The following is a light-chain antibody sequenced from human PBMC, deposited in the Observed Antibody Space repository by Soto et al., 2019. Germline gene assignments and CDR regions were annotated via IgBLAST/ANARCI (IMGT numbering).Light chain of an antibody. Sequence: DIQLTQSPSSLSASVGDRVSITCRASQYISTYLNWYQQKPGKAPKLLIYAASNLQSGVPSRFSGSGSGTEFTLTISSLQPEDFATYYCQQPYGTVRTFGQGTKVDIK. V-gene: IGKV1-39*01. CDR3: QQPYGTVRT. CDR2: AAS. CDR1: QYISTY. J-gene: IGKJ1*01.